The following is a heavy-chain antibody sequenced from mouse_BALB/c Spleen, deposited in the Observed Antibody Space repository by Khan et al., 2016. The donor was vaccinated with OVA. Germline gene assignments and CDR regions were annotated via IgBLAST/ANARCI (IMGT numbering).Heavy chain of an antibody. J-gene: IGHJ2*01. CDR2: IDTSNGHT. CDR1: GLNIKDTN. CDR3: ARMARK. V-gene: IGHV14-3*02. Sequence: VQLKQSGAELVKSGATVTLSCKASGLNIKDTNMHWLKQWPEQGLAWIGRIDTSNGHTKYDPKFQGKATITADTSSNTADLQLSSLTSEDTAVYYCARMARKWGQGTTLTVSS.